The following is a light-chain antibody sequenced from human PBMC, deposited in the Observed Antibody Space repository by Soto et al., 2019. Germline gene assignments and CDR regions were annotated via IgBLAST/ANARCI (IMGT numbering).Light chain of an antibody. CDR1: QSISIW. V-gene: IGKV1-5*03. CDR3: QRWHEYSST. J-gene: IGKJ1*01. Sequence: DIHMTQSPSTLSASVGDRVTITCRASQSISIWLAWYQQKPGKAPNLLIYKTSSLETGIPSRFSGSGSGTEFTLTISRLPPDDFATSYCQRWHEYSSTFGQGTKVEGK. CDR2: KTS.